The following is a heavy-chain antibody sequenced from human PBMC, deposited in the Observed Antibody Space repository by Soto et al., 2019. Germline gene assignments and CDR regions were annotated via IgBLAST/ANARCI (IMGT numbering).Heavy chain of an antibody. CDR2: ISYDSNYK. D-gene: IGHD1-26*01. J-gene: IGHJ4*02. Sequence: GGSLRLSCAASGFTFDDYAMHWVRQAPGEGLEWLAAISYDSNYKHYADSVEGRFTISRDNSKNTLYLQMNSLRAEDTAVYYCAKGSYRPHDYWGQGTLVTVSS. V-gene: IGHV3-30*04. CDR1: GFTFDDYA. CDR3: AKGSYRPHDY.